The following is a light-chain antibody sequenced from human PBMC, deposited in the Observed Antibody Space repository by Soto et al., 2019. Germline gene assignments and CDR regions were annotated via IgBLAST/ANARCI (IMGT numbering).Light chain of an antibody. Sequence: QAVVTQESSFSVSPGGTVTLTCGLISGSVSTANNPNWYQQTPGLAPRTLIYSTSTRSSGVPDRFSGSILGDKAALTITGAQADDESDYYCALFMGNGISVFGTGTKVTVL. CDR3: ALFMGNGISV. CDR1: SGSVSTANN. J-gene: IGLJ1*01. V-gene: IGLV8-61*01. CDR2: STS.